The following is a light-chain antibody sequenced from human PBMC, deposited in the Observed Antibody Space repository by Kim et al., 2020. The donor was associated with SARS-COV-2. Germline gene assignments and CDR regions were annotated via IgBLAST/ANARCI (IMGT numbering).Light chain of an antibody. CDR3: QQRSDWPLP. CDR1: QSVGSY. CDR2: DAS. V-gene: IGKV3-11*01. J-gene: IGKJ4*01. Sequence: LYPGERATLSCRASQSVGSYLAWYQQKPGQAPRRLIYDASTRAIGIPARFSGSGSGTDFTLTISSLEPEEFAVYYCQQRSDWPLPFGGGTKVDIK.